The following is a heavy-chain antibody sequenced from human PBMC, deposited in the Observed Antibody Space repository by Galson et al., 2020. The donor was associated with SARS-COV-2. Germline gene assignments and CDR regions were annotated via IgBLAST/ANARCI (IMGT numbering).Heavy chain of an antibody. D-gene: IGHD3-10*01. CDR1: GFTFSSYG. CDR2: IWYDGSNK. CDR3: ARDRPDYGSGSYYGVFDP. Sequence: GGSLRLSCAASGFTFSSYGMHWVRQAPGKGLEWVAVIWYDGSNKYYADSVKGRFTISRDNSKNTLYLQMNSLRAEDTAVYYCARDRPDYGSGSYYGVFDPWGQGTLVTVSS. V-gene: IGHV3-33*01. J-gene: IGHJ5*02.